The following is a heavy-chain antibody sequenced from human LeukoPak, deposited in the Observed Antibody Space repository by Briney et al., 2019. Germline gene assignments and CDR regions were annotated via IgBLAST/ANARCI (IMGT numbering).Heavy chain of an antibody. CDR3: ARRGYSGYEAYFDY. CDR1: GASISSSAR. V-gene: IGHV4-4*02. D-gene: IGHD5-12*01. CDR2: VHRGGST. Sequence: SGTLSLTCAVSGASISSSARWSWVRQFPGKGLEWIGEVHRGGSTNYNPSLKSRVTISLDNSNNHFSLRLSSVTAADTARYYCARRGYSGYEAYFDYWGQGTLVTVSS. J-gene: IGHJ4*02.